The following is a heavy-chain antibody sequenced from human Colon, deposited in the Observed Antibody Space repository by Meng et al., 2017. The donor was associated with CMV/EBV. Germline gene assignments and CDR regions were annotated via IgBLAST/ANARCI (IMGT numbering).Heavy chain of an antibody. V-gene: IGHV3-21*04. CDR1: GFPFSSYS. J-gene: IGHJ6*02. CDR3: AKPQGYHSYYYQYGMDV. D-gene: IGHD2-2*01. CDR2: ISGSSSYM. Sequence: GESLKISCAASGFPFSSYSMSWVRQAPGKGLEWVSYISGSSSYMSYADSVKGRFTISRDAAKNALYLQMNSLRAEDTAIYYCAKPQGYHSYYYQYGMDVWGRGTAVTVSS.